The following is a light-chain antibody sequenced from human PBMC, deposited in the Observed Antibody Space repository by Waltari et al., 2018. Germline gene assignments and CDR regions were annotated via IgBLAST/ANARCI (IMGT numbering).Light chain of an antibody. CDR3: QTGGHGTWV. Sequence: LVLTQSPSASASLGASVKLTCTPRSGYSSTVIAWLQQQPGKGPRYLMKVNSDGSHRKGDDIPDRFSASNSGTECYLTISSLQSEDEADYYCQTGGHGTWVFGGGTKLTVL. CDR2: VNSDGSH. V-gene: IGLV4-69*01. CDR1: SGYSSTV. J-gene: IGLJ3*02.